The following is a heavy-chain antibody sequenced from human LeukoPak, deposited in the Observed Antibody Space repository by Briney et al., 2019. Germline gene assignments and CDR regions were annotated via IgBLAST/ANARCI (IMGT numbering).Heavy chain of an antibody. J-gene: IGHJ6*03. V-gene: IGHV3-15*01. CDR2: IKSKTDGGTT. D-gene: IGHD3-9*01. Sequence: GGSLRLSCAASGFTFSNAWMSWVRQAPGKGLEWVGRIKSKTDGGTTDYAAPVKGRFTISRDDSKNTLYLQMNSLKTEDTAVYYCTTPWGLRYFDWSRLHYYYMDVWGKGTTVTVSS. CDR3: TTPWGLRYFDWSRLHYYYMDV. CDR1: GFTFSNAW.